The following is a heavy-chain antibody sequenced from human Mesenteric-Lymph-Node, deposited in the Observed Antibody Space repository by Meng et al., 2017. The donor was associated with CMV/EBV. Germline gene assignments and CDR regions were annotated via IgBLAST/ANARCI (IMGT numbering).Heavy chain of an antibody. J-gene: IGHJ4*02. Sequence: SETLSLTCTVSGGSISSSSYYWGWIRQPPGKGLEWIGSVFYSGSTNYNPSLKSRVTISVDTSKNQFSLKLSSVTAADTAIYYCARKVVPAAPFDYWGQGTLVTVSS. CDR3: ARKVVPAAPFDY. D-gene: IGHD2-2*01. CDR1: GGSISSSSYY. V-gene: IGHV4-39*07. CDR2: VFYSGST.